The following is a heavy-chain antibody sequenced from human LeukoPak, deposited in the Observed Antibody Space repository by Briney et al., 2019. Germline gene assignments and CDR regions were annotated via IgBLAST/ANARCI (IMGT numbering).Heavy chain of an antibody. CDR1: GFTFSSYA. J-gene: IGHJ4*02. D-gene: IGHD4-17*01. V-gene: IGHV3-23*01. CDR3: ARVYGDYDHAFDI. Sequence: GGSLRLSCAASGFTFSSYAMSWVRQAPGKGLEWVSAISGSGGSTYYADSVKGRFTISRDNSKNTLYLQMNSLRAEDTAVYYCARVYGDYDHAFDIWGQGTLVTVSS. CDR2: ISGSGGST.